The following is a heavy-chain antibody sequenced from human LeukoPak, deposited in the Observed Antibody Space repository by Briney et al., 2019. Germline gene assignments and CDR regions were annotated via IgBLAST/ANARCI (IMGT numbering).Heavy chain of an antibody. CDR1: GYTFTSYA. Sequence: ASVKVSCKASGYTFTSYAMHWVRQAPGQRLEWMGWINAGNGNTKYSQEFQGRVTITRDTSASTAYMELSSLRSEDTAVYYCASPAYYYDSSGYYYDYWGQGTLVTVSS. D-gene: IGHD3-22*01. CDR2: INAGNGNT. J-gene: IGHJ4*02. CDR3: ASPAYYYDSSGYYYDY. V-gene: IGHV1-3*03.